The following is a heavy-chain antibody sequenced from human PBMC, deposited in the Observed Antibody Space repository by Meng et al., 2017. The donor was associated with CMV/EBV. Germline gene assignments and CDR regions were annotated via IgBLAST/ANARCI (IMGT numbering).Heavy chain of an antibody. CDR2: IYYSGST. CDR3: ARDNRRGGVDY. D-gene: IGHD3-3*01. V-gene: IGHV4-30-4*08. J-gene: IGHJ4*02. Sequence: QVLLQEAGPGLVKPSQALSLSCTVSGGAVSSGDYYWSWIRQPPGKGLEWIGYIYYSGSTYYNPSLESRVTISVDTSKGQFSLKLSPVTAADTAVYYCARDNRRGGVDYWGQGTLVTVSS. CDR1: GGAVSSGDYY.